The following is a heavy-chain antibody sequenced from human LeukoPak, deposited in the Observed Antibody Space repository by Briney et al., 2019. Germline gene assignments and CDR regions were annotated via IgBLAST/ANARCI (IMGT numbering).Heavy chain of an antibody. CDR1: GFTFSSYA. Sequence: GGSLRLSCAASGFTFSSYAMSWVRQAPGKGLEWVSAISGSGGSTYYADSVKGRFTISRDNSKNTPYLQMNSLRAEDTAVYYCAKAPIAAPYYFDYWGQGTLVTVSS. CDR3: AKAPIAAPYYFDY. CDR2: ISGSGGST. V-gene: IGHV3-23*01. D-gene: IGHD6-13*01. J-gene: IGHJ4*02.